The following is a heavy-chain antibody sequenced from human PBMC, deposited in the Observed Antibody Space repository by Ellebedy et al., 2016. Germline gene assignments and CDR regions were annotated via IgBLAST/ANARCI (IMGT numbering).Heavy chain of an antibody. D-gene: IGHD2-15*01. V-gene: IGHV3-53*01. Sequence: GGSLRLSCAASGFTVSTNYMKWVRQAPGRGPEWVSIIYSGGETDYADSVKGRFTISRDNSRNTLYLQMNSLRAEDTAVYYCARGVGSGWFDPWGQGTLVTVSS. CDR1: GFTVSTNY. CDR3: ARGVGSGWFDP. J-gene: IGHJ5*02. CDR2: IYSGGET.